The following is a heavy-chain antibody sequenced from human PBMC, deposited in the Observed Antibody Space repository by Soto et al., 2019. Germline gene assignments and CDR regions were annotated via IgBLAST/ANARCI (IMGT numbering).Heavy chain of an antibody. CDR2: INHSGST. CDR3: AKGFSSGYYFDAFDI. J-gene: IGHJ3*02. CDR1: GGSFSGYY. Sequence: QVQLQQWGAGLLKPSETLSLTCAVYGGSFSGYYWSWIRQPPGKGLEWIGEINHSGSTNYNPSLKSRVTLSVDTSKTQCSLKVSSVTAAVTAVYYCAKGFSSGYYFDAFDIWGQGTMVTVSS. D-gene: IGHD3-22*01. V-gene: IGHV4-34*01.